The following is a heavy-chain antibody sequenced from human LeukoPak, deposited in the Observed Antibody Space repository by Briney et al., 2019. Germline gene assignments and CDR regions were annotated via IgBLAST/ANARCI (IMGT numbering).Heavy chain of an antibody. J-gene: IGHJ5*02. D-gene: IGHD6-13*01. CDR2: IKSRADGGTT. CDR3: ARGQQLVLRNWFDL. V-gene: IGHV3-15*01. Sequence: PGGSLRLSCAASGFTFSNAWMSWVRQAPGKGLEWVGRIKSRADGGTTDYAAPVKVRFTISRDDSKNSLYLQVNSLKPEDTAVYYCARGQQLVLRNWFDLWGQGTLVTVSS. CDR1: GFTFSNAW.